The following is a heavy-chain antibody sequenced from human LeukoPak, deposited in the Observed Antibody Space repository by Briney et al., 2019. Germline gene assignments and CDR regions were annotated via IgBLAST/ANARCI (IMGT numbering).Heavy chain of an antibody. V-gene: IGHV3-69-1*02. CDR2: IGANSGI. Sequence: PGGSLRLSCADSGFTFSDYSMNCVRQAPGKGLEWVSYIGANSGIYYADSVKGRFTISRDNAKYTLYVRMNSLRAEDTAVYYCAREAYGDYASDNWGQGTLVTVSS. CDR1: GFTFSDYS. CDR3: AREAYGDYASDN. J-gene: IGHJ4*02. D-gene: IGHD4-17*01.